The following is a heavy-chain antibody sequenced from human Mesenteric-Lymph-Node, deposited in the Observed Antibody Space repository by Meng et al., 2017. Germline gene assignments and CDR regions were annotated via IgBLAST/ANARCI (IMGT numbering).Heavy chain of an antibody. J-gene: IGHJ4*02. V-gene: IGHV4-38-2*02. Sequence: ESLKISCTVSGSSISSAYYWGWVRQPPGKGLEWIGTFYYGGSTNYNPSLKSRVTISVDTSKNQFSLKLSSVTAADTAVYYCARVGYSYGTGVRYFDYWGQGTLVTVSS. CDR1: GSSISSAYY. D-gene: IGHD5-18*01. CDR2: FYYGGST. CDR3: ARVGYSYGTGVRYFDY.